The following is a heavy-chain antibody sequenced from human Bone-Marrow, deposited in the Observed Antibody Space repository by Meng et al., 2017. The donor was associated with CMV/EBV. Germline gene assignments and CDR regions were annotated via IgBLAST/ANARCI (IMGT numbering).Heavy chain of an antibody. D-gene: IGHD5-18*01. CDR3: ARDRGYSYGYRAFDI. Sequence: GGSLRLSCAASGFTFSSYWMHWVRQAPGKGLVWVSRINSDGSSTSYADSVKGRFTISRDNAKNSLYLQMNSLRADDTAVYYCARDRGYSYGYRAFDIWGQGTMVTVSS. J-gene: IGHJ3*02. CDR1: GFTFSSYW. V-gene: IGHV3-74*01. CDR2: INSDGSST.